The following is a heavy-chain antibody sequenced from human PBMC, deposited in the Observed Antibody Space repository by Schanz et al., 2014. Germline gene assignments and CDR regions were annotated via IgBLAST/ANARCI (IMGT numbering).Heavy chain of an antibody. D-gene: IGHD2-21*02. CDR3: ARPSDSSWYMDV. Sequence: EVQLVESGGGLVKPGESLRLSCAASGFIFSAYAMSWVRQAPGKGLEWVSSISSSSSYISYADSVKGRFTISRDNAKNSLYLQMNSLRAEDTAVYYCARPSDSSWYMDVWGKGTTVTVSS. CDR1: GFIFSAYA. V-gene: IGHV3-21*01. CDR2: ISSSSSYI. J-gene: IGHJ6*03.